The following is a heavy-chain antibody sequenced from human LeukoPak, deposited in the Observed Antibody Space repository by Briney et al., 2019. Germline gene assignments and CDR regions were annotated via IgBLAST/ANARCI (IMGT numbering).Heavy chain of an antibody. CDR1: GGSISSYY. Sequence: SETLSLTCTVSGGSISSYYWSWIRQPAGKGLEWIGSIYYSGSTYYNPSLKSRVTISVDTSKNQFSLKLSSVTAADTAVYYCASYYYDSSGYLGDAFDIWGQGTMVTVSS. CDR3: ASYYYDSSGYLGDAFDI. V-gene: IGHV4-59*05. CDR2: IYYSGST. D-gene: IGHD3-22*01. J-gene: IGHJ3*02.